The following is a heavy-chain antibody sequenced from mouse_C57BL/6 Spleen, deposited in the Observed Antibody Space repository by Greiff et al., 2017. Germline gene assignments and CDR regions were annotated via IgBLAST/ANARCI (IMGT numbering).Heavy chain of an antibody. J-gene: IGHJ4*01. Sequence: VQLQQSGAELARPGASVKLSCKASGYTFTSYGISWVKHRTGQGLEWIGEIYPRSGNTYYNEKFKGKATLTADKSSSTAYMELRSLTSEDSAVYFGARGGTTTVVVYYAMDYWGQGTSVTVSS. D-gene: IGHD1-1*01. CDR3: ARGGTTTVVVYYAMDY. CDR1: GYTFTSYG. CDR2: IYPRSGNT. V-gene: IGHV1-81*01.